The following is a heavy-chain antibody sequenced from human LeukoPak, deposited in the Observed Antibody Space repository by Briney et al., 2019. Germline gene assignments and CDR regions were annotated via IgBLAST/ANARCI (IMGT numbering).Heavy chain of an antibody. Sequence: GGSLRLSCAASGFTFSSYAMSWVRQAPGKGLEWVANIKQDGSQTYYVDSVKGRFTISRDNAKNSLYLQMISLRAEDTAVYYCARDYSPYDSSGYFDAFDIWGQGTMVTVSS. J-gene: IGHJ3*02. CDR2: IKQDGSQT. CDR1: GFTFSSYA. CDR3: ARDYSPYDSSGYFDAFDI. D-gene: IGHD3-22*01. V-gene: IGHV3-7*01.